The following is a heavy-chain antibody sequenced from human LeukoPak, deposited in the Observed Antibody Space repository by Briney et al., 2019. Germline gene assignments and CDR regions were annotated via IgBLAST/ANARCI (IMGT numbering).Heavy chain of an antibody. Sequence: SQTLSLTCAISGDSVSSNSAAWNWVRQSPSRGLEWLGRTYYRSKWYNDYAVSVKSRITINPDTSKNQFSLQLNSVTPEDTAVYYCARGGYYDRSGYEKNFDFWGPGTLVTVSS. CDR2: TYYRSKWYN. CDR3: ARGGYYDRSGYEKNFDF. J-gene: IGHJ4*02. CDR1: GDSVSSNSAA. V-gene: IGHV6-1*01. D-gene: IGHD3-22*01.